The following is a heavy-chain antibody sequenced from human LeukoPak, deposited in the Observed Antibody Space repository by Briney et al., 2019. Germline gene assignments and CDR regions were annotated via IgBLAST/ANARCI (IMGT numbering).Heavy chain of an antibody. D-gene: IGHD6-13*01. J-gene: IGHJ4*02. CDR1: GFTFNNYG. Sequence: GGSLRLSCAASGFTFNNYGMHWVRQAPGKGLEWVSAISGSGGSTYYADSVKGRFTISRDNSKNTLYLQLNSLRAEDTAVYYCAKFAQQLVIGYWGQGTLVTVSS. CDR3: AKFAQQLVIGY. V-gene: IGHV3-23*01. CDR2: ISGSGGST.